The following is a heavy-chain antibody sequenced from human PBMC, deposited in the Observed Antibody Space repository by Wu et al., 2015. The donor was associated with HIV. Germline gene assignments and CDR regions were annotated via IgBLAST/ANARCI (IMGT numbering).Heavy chain of an antibody. CDR1: GYTFTDNY. V-gene: IGHV1-2*02. CDR2: INPNSGGS. CDR3: TKDYGIVGSTLPEYFQH. D-gene: IGHD1-26*01. Sequence: QVQLMQSGAEVKKPGASVKVSCKTSGYTFTDNYIHWVRQAPGQGLEWMGWINPNSGGSKSPQKLQGRVTMTRDTSVSTVYLELTRLKFDDTAIYYCTKDYGIVGSTLPEYFQHWGQGTLVTVSS. J-gene: IGHJ1*01.